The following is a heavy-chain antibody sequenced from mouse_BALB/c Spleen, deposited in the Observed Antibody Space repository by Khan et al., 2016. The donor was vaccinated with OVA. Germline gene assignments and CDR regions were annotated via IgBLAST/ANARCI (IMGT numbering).Heavy chain of an antibody. Sequence: DLVEPGASVKLSCKASGYTFTSYWISWIKQRPGQGLEWIGRIGPGSGSDYYNEIFKGKATLTVDNSSRTAYIQVSSLSSEDSAVYFCARSNYYGNGLYAMDYWGQGTSVTVSS. D-gene: IGHD1-1*01. CDR1: GYTFTSYW. CDR3: ARSNYYGNGLYAMDY. CDR2: IGPGSGSD. V-gene: IGHV1S41*01. J-gene: IGHJ4*01.